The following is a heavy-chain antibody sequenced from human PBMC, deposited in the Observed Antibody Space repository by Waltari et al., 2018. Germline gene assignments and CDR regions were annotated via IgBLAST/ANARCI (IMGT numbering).Heavy chain of an antibody. CDR2: INHSGST. CDR3: ARDIAAAAPAHAFDI. V-gene: IGHV4-34*01. J-gene: IGHJ3*02. D-gene: IGHD6-13*01. CDR1: GGSFSGYY. Sequence: QVQLQQWGAGLLKPSETLSLTCAVYGGSFSGYYWSWIRQPPGKGLEWIGEINHSGSTTYNPSLKSRVTISVDTSKNQFSLKLSSVTAADTAVYYCARDIAAAAPAHAFDIWGQGTMVTVSS.